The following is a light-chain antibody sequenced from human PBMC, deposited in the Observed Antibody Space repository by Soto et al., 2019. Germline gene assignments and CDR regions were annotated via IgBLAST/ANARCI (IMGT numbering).Light chain of an antibody. CDR3: QQYNTYPLT. CDR2: DAS. V-gene: IGKV1-5*01. J-gene: IGKJ4*01. Sequence: DIHMTQSPSSLSVSVGDRFTITCLTSQNINAWLAWYQQRPGQAPKLLIYDASTVQGGVPSRFSGSGSGTEFTLTISSLQPDDFATYYCQQYNTYPLTFGGGTKVDIK. CDR1: QNINAW.